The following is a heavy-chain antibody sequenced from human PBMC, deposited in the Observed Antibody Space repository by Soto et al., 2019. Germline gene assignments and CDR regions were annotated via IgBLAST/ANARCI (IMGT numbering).Heavy chain of an antibody. D-gene: IGHD1-1*01. CDR1: GYTFTDYD. V-gene: IGHV1-8*01. Sequence: QVQLVQSGAEVKKPGASVKVSCKASGYTFTDYDINWVRQATGQGPEWMGWMNPNSGDTGYAQNFQGRVAMTRDTSIRTAYMELSCLRSEDTAVYYCARVGGNWNDDYFDYWGQGTLVTVSS. CDR3: ARVGGNWNDDYFDY. J-gene: IGHJ4*02. CDR2: MNPNSGDT.